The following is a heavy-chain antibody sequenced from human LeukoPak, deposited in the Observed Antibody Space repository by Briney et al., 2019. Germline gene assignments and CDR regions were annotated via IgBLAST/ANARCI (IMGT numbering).Heavy chain of an antibody. Sequence: PGGSLRLSCAASGFTFSSYAMSWVRQAPGRGLEWVSAISGSGGSTYYADSVKGRFTISRDNSKNTLYLQMNSLRAEDTAVYYCAKGRSGYSSPFDYWGQGTLVTVSS. CDR1: GFTFSSYA. V-gene: IGHV3-23*01. D-gene: IGHD6-13*01. J-gene: IGHJ4*02. CDR3: AKGRSGYSSPFDY. CDR2: ISGSGGST.